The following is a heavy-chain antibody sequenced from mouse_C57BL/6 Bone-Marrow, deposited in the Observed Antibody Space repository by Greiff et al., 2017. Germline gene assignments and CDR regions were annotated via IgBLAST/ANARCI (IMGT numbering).Heavy chain of an antibody. J-gene: IGHJ1*03. CDR3: ARDAVTTFYWYFDV. D-gene: IGHD2-2*01. V-gene: IGHV5-16*01. CDR2: INYDGSST. CDR1: GFTFSDYY. Sequence: EVQRVESEGGLVQPGSSMKLSCTASGFTFSDYYMAWVRQVPEKGLEWVANINYDGSSTYYLDSLKSRFIISRDNAKNILYLQMSSLKSEDTATYYCARDAVTTFYWYFDVWGTGTTVTVSS.